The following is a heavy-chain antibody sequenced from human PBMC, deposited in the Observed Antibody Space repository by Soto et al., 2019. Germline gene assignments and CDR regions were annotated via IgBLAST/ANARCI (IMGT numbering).Heavy chain of an antibody. CDR2: IYYSRST. V-gene: IGHV4-59*01. CDR1: GGSISSYY. D-gene: IGHD3-3*01. CDR3: ARDKIGSITIFGVARYGMDV. Sequence: SETLSLTCTVSGGSISSYYWSWIRQPPGKGLEWIGYIYYSRSTNYNPSLKSRVTISVDTSKNQFSLKLSSVTAADTAVYYCARDKIGSITIFGVARYGMDVWGQGTTVTVSS. J-gene: IGHJ6*02.